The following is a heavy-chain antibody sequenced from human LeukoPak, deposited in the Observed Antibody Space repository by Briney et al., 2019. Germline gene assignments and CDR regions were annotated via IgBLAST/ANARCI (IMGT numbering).Heavy chain of an antibody. CDR1: EFTFSSYG. CDR3: ARDPNGDYIGTFDM. CDR2: ISGSGGST. D-gene: IGHD4-17*01. J-gene: IGHJ3*02. V-gene: IGHV3-23*01. Sequence: GGSLRLSRAASEFTFSSYGMSWVRQAPGKGLEWVSSISGSGGSTQYADSVQGRFAISRDNSNNTLYLQMNSLRVEDTAMYFCARDPNGDYIGTFDMWGRGTMVSVSS.